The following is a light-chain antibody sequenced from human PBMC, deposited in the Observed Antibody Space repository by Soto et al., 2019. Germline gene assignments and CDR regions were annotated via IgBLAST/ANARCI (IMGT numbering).Light chain of an antibody. J-gene: IGLJ2*01. CDR2: EVS. V-gene: IGLV2-8*01. CDR1: SSDVGGYNY. CDR3: SSYAGSNHLV. Sequence: QSALTQPPSASGSPGQSVTISCPGTSSDVGGYNYVSWYQQHPGKAPKLMIYEVSKRPSGVPDRFSGSKSGNTASLTVSGLQAEDEADYYCSSYAGSNHLVFGGGTKLTVL.